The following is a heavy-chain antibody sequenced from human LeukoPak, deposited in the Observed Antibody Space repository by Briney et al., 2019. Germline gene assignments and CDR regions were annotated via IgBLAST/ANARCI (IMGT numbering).Heavy chain of an antibody. CDR2: MNPNSGNT. V-gene: IGHV1-8*01. J-gene: IGHJ6*02. Sequence: GASVKVSCKASGYTFTSYDINWVRQATGQGLEWMGWMNPNSGNTGYAQKFQGRVTMTRNTSISTAYMELSCLRSEDTAVYYCARPLVVAATDYYYGMDVWGQGTTVTVSS. CDR3: ARPLVVAATDYYYGMDV. D-gene: IGHD2-15*01. CDR1: GYTFTSYD.